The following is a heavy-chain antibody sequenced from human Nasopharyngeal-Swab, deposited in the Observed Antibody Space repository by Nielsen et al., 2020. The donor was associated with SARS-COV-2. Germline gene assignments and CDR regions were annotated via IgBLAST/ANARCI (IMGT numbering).Heavy chain of an antibody. CDR1: GSSFTSYW. CDR2: IYPGDSDT. D-gene: IGHD2-2*02. J-gene: IGHJ6*03. V-gene: IGHV5-51*01. Sequence: GESLKISCKGSGSSFTSYWIGWVRQMPGKGLEWMGIIYPGDSDTRYSPSFQGQVTISADKSISTAYLQWSSLKASDTAMYYCARHGEGGYCSSTSCYKSYYMDVWGKGTTVTVSS. CDR3: ARHGEGGYCSSTSCYKSYYMDV.